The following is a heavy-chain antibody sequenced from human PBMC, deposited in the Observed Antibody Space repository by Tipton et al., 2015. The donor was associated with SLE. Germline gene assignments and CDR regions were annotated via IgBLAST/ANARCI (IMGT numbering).Heavy chain of an antibody. CDR1: GGSISSSYY. V-gene: IGHV4-39*07. J-gene: IGHJ4*02. CDR2: ISYTGST. D-gene: IGHD3-22*01. Sequence: TLSLTCTVSGGSISSSYYWGWIRQSPGKGLEWIGSISYTGSTYYNPSLKSRVTISVDTSKNQFSLKLNSVTAADTAVYYCTRDPYYYDSSGSPYSYWGQGTLVTVSS. CDR3: TRDPYYYDSSGSPYSY.